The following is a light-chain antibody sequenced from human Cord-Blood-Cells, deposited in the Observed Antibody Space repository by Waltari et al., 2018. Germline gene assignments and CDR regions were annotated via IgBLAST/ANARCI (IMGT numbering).Light chain of an antibody. V-gene: IGKV3-15*01. CDR1: QSVSSN. CDR2: GAS. Sequence: EIVMTHPPATLSVSPGERATISCRASQSVSSNLAWYQQKPGQAPRLLIYGASTRATGIPARFSGSGSGTEFTLTISSLQSEDFAVYYCQQYNNWPPITFGQGTRLEIK. J-gene: IGKJ5*01. CDR3: QQYNNWPPIT.